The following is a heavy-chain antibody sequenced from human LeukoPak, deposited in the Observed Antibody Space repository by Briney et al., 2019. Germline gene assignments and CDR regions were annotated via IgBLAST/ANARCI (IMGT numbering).Heavy chain of an antibody. D-gene: IGHD3-10*01. Sequence: SETLSLTCAAYGGSFSGYYWSWIRQPPGKGLEWIGEINHSGSTNYNLSLKSRVTISVDTSKNQFSLKLSSVTAADTAVYYCARGYYGSGSRPALLYYYYGMDVWGQGTTVTVSS. CDR3: ARGYYGSGSRPALLYYYYGMDV. CDR1: GGSFSGYY. V-gene: IGHV4-34*01. J-gene: IGHJ6*02. CDR2: INHSGST.